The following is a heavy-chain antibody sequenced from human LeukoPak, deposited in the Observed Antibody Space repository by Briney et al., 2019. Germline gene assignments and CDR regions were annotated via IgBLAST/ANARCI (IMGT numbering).Heavy chain of an antibody. V-gene: IGHV4-38-2*02. CDR3: ARERGDNWNVGP. J-gene: IGHJ5*02. CDR2: IYHSGST. CDR1: GYSISSGYY. Sequence: SETLSLTCSVSGYSISSGYYWGWIRQPPGKGLEWIGTIYHSGSTYYNPSLKSRVTISVDTSKDQFSLKLTSVTAADTAVYYCARERGDNWNVGPWGQGTLVTVSS. D-gene: IGHD1-20*01.